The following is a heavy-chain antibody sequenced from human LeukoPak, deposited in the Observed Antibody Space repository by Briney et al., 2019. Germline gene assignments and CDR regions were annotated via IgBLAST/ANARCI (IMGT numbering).Heavy chain of an antibody. CDR1: SGSFSSSSYC. CDR2: INYSGTT. V-gene: IGHV4-39*01. CDR3: ARVRGGVQLWGD. D-gene: IGHD1-1*01. Sequence: SETLSLTCTVSSGSFSSSSYCCGWIRQPPGMGLEWIATINYSGTTYYNPSLKSRVTTPVDTSRNQFSLKLNSVTAADTAVYYCARVRGGVQLWGDWGQGALVTVSS. J-gene: IGHJ4*01.